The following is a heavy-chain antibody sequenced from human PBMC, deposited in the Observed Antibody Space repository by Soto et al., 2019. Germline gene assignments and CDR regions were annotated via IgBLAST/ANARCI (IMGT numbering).Heavy chain of an antibody. J-gene: IGHJ5*02. V-gene: IGHV4-4*02. D-gene: IGHD6-13*01. CDR2: IYHSGST. CDR3: ARYSSSWYGDNWFDP. CDR1: GGSISSSNW. Sequence: QVQLQESGPGLVKPSGTLSLTCAVSGGSISSSNWWSWVRQPPGKGLEWIGEIYHSGSTNYNPSLKSRDTLSVVKSKNQFSLKLISVTAAHTAVYYCARYSSSWYGDNWFDPWGQGTLVTVSS.